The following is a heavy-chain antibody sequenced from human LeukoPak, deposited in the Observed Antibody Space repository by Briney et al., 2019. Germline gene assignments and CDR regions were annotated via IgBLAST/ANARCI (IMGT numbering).Heavy chain of an antibody. D-gene: IGHD3-22*01. V-gene: IGHV3-33*01. CDR3: ARSGYYYDSSGYYDLQPFDY. Sequence: PGRSLRLSCAASGFTFSSYGMHWVRQAPGKGLEWVAVIWYDGSNKYYADSVKGRFTISRDNSKNTLYLQMNSLRAEDTAVYYCARSGYYYDSSGYYDLQPFDYWGQGTLVIVSS. CDR2: IWYDGSNK. CDR1: GFTFSSYG. J-gene: IGHJ4*02.